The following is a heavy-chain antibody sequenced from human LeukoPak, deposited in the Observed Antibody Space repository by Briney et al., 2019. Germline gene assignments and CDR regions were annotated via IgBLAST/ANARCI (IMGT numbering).Heavy chain of an antibody. D-gene: IGHD3-10*01. J-gene: IGHJ4*02. CDR1: GFTVSSNY. V-gene: IGHV3-66*01. Sequence: GGSLRLSCAASGFTVSSNYMSWVRQAPGKGLERVSVIYSGGSTYYADSVKGRFTISRDNSKNTLYLQMNSLRAEDTAVYYCARDSGVRGVPSMTFDYWGQGTLVTVSS. CDR2: IYSGGST. CDR3: ARDSGVRGVPSMTFDY.